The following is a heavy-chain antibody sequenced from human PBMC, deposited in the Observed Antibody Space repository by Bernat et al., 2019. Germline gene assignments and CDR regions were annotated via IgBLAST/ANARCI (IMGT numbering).Heavy chain of an antibody. CDR3: AKQPAGDKRFYFDY. D-gene: IGHD2-2*01. V-gene: IGHV3-23*01. CDR1: GFTLSNYA. J-gene: IGHJ4*02. CDR2: ITGGGGST. Sequence: EVQLLESGGGSIQPGGSLRLSCAASGFTLSNYAMSWVRQAPGKGLEWVSVITGGGGSTNYADSVKGRFTISRDNSKNTLYLQMNSLRAEDTAVYYCAKQPAGDKRFYFDYWGQGTLVTVSS.